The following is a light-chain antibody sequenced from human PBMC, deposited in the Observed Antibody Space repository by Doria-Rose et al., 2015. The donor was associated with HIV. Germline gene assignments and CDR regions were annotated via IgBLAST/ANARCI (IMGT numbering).Light chain of an antibody. Sequence: EIVMTQSPGTLSLSPGERATLSCRASQSVSANCLAWYQQRPGQSPRLLIYGASSRATDIPGRFSGSGSGTDFTLTISRLEPEDFAVYYCHQYASSRTFGQGTKVEIK. CDR1: QSVSANC. CDR3: HQYASSRT. CDR2: GAS. J-gene: IGKJ1*01. V-gene: IGKV3-20*01.